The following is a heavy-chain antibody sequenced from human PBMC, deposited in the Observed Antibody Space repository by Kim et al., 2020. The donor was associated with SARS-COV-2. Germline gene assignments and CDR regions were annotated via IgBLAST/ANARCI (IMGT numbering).Heavy chain of an antibody. CDR2: ISISSSYI. V-gene: IGHV3-21*01. Sequence: GGTLRLSCAASGFTFSSYSMNWVRQGPGKGLEWVSSISISSSYIYYADPVKGRVTISRDNAKNSLYLQINSLRAADTAVFYCARDLSGCSASYFYYWGQGTLVSFSS. J-gene: IGHJ4*02. D-gene: IGHD3-22*01. CDR1: GFTFSSYS. CDR3: ARDLSGCSASYFYY.